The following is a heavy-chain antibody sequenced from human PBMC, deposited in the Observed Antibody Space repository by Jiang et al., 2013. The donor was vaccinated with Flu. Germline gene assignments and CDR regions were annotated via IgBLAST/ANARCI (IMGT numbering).Heavy chain of an antibody. Sequence: VKPGGSLRLSCAVSIFTFTNVSMSWVRQAPGKGLEWVGRFKIKPDGGTTDYAAPVKGRFTISRDDSKKTLYLQMNSLKTEDTGVYYCTTLSGRGLDYWGQGTLVTVSS. CDR1: IFTFTNVS. J-gene: IGHJ4*02. CDR3: TTLSGRGLDY. D-gene: IGHD1-26*01. V-gene: IGHV3-15*01. CDR2: FKIKPDGGTT.